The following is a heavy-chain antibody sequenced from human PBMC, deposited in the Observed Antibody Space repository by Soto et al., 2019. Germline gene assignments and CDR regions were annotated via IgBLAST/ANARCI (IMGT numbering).Heavy chain of an antibody. D-gene: IGHD5-18*01. V-gene: IGHV4-59*01. CDR2: IYYSGST. CDR3: ARGHVDTAMVGAFDI. CDR1: GGSISSYY. J-gene: IGHJ3*02. Sequence: SETLSLTCTVSGGSISSYYWSWIRQPPGKGLEWIRYIYYSGSTNYNPSLKSRVTISVDTSKNQFSLKLSSVTAADTAVYYCARGHVDTAMVGAFDIWGQGTMVTVSS.